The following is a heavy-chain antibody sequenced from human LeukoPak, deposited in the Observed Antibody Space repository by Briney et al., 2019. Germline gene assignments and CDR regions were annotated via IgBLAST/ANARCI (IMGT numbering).Heavy chain of an antibody. CDR1: GFTFSSHW. J-gene: IGHJ4*02. Sequence: PGGSLRLSCAASGFTFSSHWMHWVRQAPGKGLVWVSRISSEGSITTYADSAQGRFTISRDNAKNTLYLQMNSLRVEDTAVYYCARDYNWNPPDYWGQGTLVTVSS. V-gene: IGHV3-74*01. D-gene: IGHD1-1*01. CDR2: ISSEGSIT. CDR3: ARDYNWNPPDY.